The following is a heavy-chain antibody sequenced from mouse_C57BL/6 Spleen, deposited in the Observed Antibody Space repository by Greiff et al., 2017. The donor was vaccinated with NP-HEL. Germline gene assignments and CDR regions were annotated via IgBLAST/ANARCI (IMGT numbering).Heavy chain of an antibody. D-gene: IGHD1-1*01. V-gene: IGHV3-6*01. Sequence: ESGPGLVKPSQSLSLTCSVTGYSITSGYYWNWIRQFPGNKLEWMGYISYDGSNNYNPSLKNRISITRDTSKNQFFLKLNSVTTEDTATYYCAREDYGSNYWGQGTTLTVSS. CDR1: GYSITSGYY. CDR2: ISYDGSN. J-gene: IGHJ2*01. CDR3: AREDYGSNY.